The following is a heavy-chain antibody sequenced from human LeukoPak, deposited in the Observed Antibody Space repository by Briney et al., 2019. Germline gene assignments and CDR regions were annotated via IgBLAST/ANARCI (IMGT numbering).Heavy chain of an antibody. J-gene: IGHJ4*02. V-gene: IGHV1-2*04. CDR2: INPNSGGT. CDR1: GYTFTGYY. D-gene: IGHD3-10*01. Sequence: ASVKVSCKASGYTFTGYYMHWARQAPGQGLEWMGWINPNSGGTNYAQKFQGWVTMTRDTSISTAYMELSRLRSDDTAVYYCARGPLITMVRGAQDYWGQGTLVTVSS. CDR3: ARGPLITMVRGAQDY.